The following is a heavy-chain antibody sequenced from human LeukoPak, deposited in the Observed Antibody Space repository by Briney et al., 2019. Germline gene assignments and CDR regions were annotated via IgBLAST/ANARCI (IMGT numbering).Heavy chain of an antibody. CDR3: ARGVRKAAANFDY. V-gene: IGHV1-69*13. J-gene: IGHJ4*02. D-gene: IGHD2-2*01. CDR1: GGTFSSYA. Sequence: ASVKVSCKASGGTFSSYAISWVRQAPGQGLEWMGGIIPIFGTANYAQKFQGRVTITVDESTSTAYMELSSLRSEDTAVYYCARGVRKAAANFDYWGQGTLVTVSS. CDR2: IIPIFGTA.